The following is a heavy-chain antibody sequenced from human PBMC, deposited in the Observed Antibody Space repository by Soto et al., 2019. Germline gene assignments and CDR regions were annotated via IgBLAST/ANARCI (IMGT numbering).Heavy chain of an antibody. CDR2: INSDGSST. Sequence: GGSLRLSCAASGFTFSSYWMHWVRQAPGKGLVWVSRINSDGSSTSYADSVKGRFTISRDNAKNTLYLQMNSLRAEDTAVYYCERAVENPDCSSTSCYDDANPGNYYYYYGMDVWGQGTTVTVSS. J-gene: IGHJ6*02. D-gene: IGHD2-2*01. CDR1: GFTFSSYW. CDR3: ERAVENPDCSSTSCYDDANPGNYYYYYGMDV. V-gene: IGHV3-74*01.